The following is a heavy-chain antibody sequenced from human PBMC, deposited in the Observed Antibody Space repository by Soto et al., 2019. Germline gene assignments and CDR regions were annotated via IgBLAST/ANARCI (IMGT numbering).Heavy chain of an antibody. V-gene: IGHV3-23*01. CDR2: ITDTGGDA. D-gene: IGHD3-10*01. CDR3: ARGSTDSYPGSRIFDF. Sequence: GGSLRLSCVASGLTFGSRAMSWVRQAPGEGLQWVSTITDTGGDAKYAGSVRGRFVISRDNSKKILYLQMTSLTAEDSAMYFCARGSTDSYPGSRIFDFWGRGTLVTVSS. CDR1: GLTFGSRA. J-gene: IGHJ4*02.